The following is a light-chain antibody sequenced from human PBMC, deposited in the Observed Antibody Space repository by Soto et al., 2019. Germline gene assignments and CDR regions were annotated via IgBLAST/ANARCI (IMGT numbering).Light chain of an antibody. CDR1: QSVSSY. Sequence: EIVMTKSPATLSVSPGERATLSCRASQSVSSYLAWYQQKPGQAPRLLIYDASNRATGIPARFSGSGSGTDFTLTISSLEPEDFAVHYCQQRSNWPPITFGQGARLENK. CDR3: QQRSNWPPIT. CDR2: DAS. V-gene: IGKV3-11*01. J-gene: IGKJ5*01.